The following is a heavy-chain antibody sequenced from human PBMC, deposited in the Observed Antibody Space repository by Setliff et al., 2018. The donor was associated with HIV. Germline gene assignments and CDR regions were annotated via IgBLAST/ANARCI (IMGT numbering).Heavy chain of an antibody. CDR2: IYYSGST. CDR3: ARTEDYSYGDAPFDY. J-gene: IGHJ4*01. CDR1: GASISNSNSY. D-gene: IGHD5-18*01. Sequence: SETLSLTCTVYGASISNSNSYWGWIRQPPGKRLEWLGSIYYSGSTSYNPSLSSRLTVSVDTSKNQVSLKLSSVTAADTAVYYCARTEDYSYGDAPFDYWGHGTLVTVSS. V-gene: IGHV4-39*07.